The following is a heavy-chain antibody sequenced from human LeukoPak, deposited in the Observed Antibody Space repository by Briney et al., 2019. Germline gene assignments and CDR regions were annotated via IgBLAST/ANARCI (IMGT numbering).Heavy chain of an antibody. CDR3: ATVAGRRWENDAFDI. Sequence: ASVKVSCKVSGYTLTELSMHWVRQAPGKGLEWMGGFDPEDGETIYAQKFQGRVTMTEDTSTDTAYMELSSLRSEDTAVYYCATVAGRRWENDAFDIWGQGTMVTVPS. J-gene: IGHJ3*02. CDR1: GYTLTELS. CDR2: FDPEDGET. D-gene: IGHD6-19*01. V-gene: IGHV1-24*01.